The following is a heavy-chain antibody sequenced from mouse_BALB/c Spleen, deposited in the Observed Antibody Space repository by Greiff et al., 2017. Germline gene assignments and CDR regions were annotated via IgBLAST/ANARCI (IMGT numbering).Heavy chain of an antibody. CDR2: IDPYYGGT. D-gene: IGHD2-1*01. CDR1: GYSFTGYN. J-gene: IGHJ4*01. V-gene: IGHV1-39*01. Sequence: EVQRVESGPELEKPGASVKISCKASGYSFTGYNMNWVKQSNGKSLEWIGNIDPYYGGTSYNQKFKGKATLTVDKSSSTAYMQLKSLTSEDSAVYYCARNKGNLYYYAMDYWGQGTSVTVSS. CDR3: ARNKGNLYYYAMDY.